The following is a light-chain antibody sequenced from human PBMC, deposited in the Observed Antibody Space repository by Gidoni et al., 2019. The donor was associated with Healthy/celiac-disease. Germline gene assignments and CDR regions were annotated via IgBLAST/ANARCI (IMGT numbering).Light chain of an antibody. J-gene: IGLJ1*01. Sequence: QTVLTPPPSLSGAPGPRVTISCTGSSSNIGAGYDVHWYQQLPGAAPKLLIYGNSNRPSGVPDRFSGSKSGTSASLAITGLQAEDEADYYCQSYDSSLSGYVFGTGTKVTVL. CDR1: SSNIGAGYD. V-gene: IGLV1-40*01. CDR2: GNS. CDR3: QSYDSSLSGYV.